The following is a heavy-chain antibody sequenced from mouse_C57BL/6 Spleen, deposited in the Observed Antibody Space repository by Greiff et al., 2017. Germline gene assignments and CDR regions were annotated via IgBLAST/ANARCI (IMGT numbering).Heavy chain of an antibody. J-gene: IGHJ4*01. CDR3: ARQIYYGNPYAMDY. V-gene: IGHV5-9*01. D-gene: IGHD2-1*01. Sequence: EVHLVESGGGLVKPGGSLKLSCAASGFTFSSYTMSWVRQTPEKRLEWVATISGGGGNTYYPDSVKGRVTISRDNAKNTLYLQMSSLRSEDTALYYCARQIYYGNPYAMDYWGQGTSVTVSS. CDR2: ISGGGGNT. CDR1: GFTFSSYT.